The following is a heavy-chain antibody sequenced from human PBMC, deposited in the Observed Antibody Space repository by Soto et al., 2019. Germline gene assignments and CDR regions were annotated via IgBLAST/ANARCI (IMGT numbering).Heavy chain of an antibody. J-gene: IGHJ3*02. V-gene: IGHV4-30-4*01. CDR3: ARDKPHYVGGSYRHDAFDI. Sequence: SETLSLTCTVSGGSISSGDYYWSWIRQPPGKGLEWIGYIYYSGSTYYNPSLKSRVTISVDTSKNQFSLKLSSVTAADTAVYYCARDKPHYVGGSYRHDAFDIWGQGTMVTVSS. CDR1: GGSISSGDYY. D-gene: IGHD3-16*02. CDR2: IYYSGST.